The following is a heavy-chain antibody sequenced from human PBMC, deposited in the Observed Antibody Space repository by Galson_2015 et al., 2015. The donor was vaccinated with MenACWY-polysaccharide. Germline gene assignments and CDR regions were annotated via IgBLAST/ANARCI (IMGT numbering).Heavy chain of an antibody. Sequence: SLRLSCAASGFTFSYYNMDWVRQAPGKGLEWVSYISSTSSAIYYADSVKGRFTIFRDNAKNSLYLQMNSLRDEDTAIYYCARDNMVAGAVDIWGQGTMVAVSS. J-gene: IGHJ3*02. V-gene: IGHV3-48*02. CDR3: ARDNMVAGAVDI. D-gene: IGHD5-12*01. CDR1: GFTFSYYN. CDR2: ISSTSSAI.